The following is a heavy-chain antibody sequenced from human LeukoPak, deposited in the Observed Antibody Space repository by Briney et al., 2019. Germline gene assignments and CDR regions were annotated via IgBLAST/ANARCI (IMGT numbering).Heavy chain of an antibody. CDR1: GGSISSGNYY. CDR2: IYSSGST. D-gene: IGHD3-22*01. J-gene: IGHJ2*01. CDR3: ARDLYNYDSSGYYYWYFDL. V-gene: IGHV4-61*02. Sequence: SETLSLTCTVSGGSISSGNYYWSWVRQPAGKGLEWIGRIYSSGSTNYNPSLKSRVTISVDTSKNQFSLKLSSVTAADTAVYYCARDLYNYDSSGYYYWYFDLWGRGTLVTVSS.